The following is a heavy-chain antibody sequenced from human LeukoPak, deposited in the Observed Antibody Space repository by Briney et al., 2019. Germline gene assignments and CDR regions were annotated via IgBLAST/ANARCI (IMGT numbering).Heavy chain of an antibody. V-gene: IGHV1-69*01. D-gene: IGHD6-19*01. CDR3: ATSENPVAIPIP. CDR1: GGTFRTSG. Sequence: WVKVSCKASGGTFRTSGVNWVRQAPGQRLEWMGCVIPVFGTSNYAEEFQDRVTITADESTSTAYMELSSLRSEDTAVYYCATSENPVAIPIPWGQGTLVSVSS. J-gene: IGHJ5*02. CDR2: VIPVFGTS.